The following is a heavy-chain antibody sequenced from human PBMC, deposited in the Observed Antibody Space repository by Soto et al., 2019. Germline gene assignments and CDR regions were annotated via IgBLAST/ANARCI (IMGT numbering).Heavy chain of an antibody. J-gene: IGHJ4*02. CDR3: AKWYSSGWYFDY. CDR2: ISYDGSNK. CDR1: GFTFSSYG. V-gene: IGHV3-30*18. Sequence: GGSLRLSCAASGFTFSSYGMHWVRQAPGKGLEWVALISYDGSNKYYADSVKGRFTISRDNSKNTLFLQMNSLRAEDTAVYFCAKWYSSGWYFDYWGQGT. D-gene: IGHD6-19*01.